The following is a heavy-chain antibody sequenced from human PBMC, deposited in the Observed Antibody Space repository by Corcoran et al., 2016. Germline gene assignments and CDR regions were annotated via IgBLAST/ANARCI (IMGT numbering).Heavy chain of an antibody. CDR3: AGGSAYYDLWSGYRHYGRDV. CDR1: GGTFSSYA. J-gene: IGHJ6*02. Sequence: QVQLVQSGAEVKKPGSSVKVSCKASGGTFSSYAISWVRQAPGQGLEWMGGIIPIFGTTNYAKKFQGRVTIIADESTRTAYMELSSLRSEDTDVYYCAGGSAYYDLWSGYRHYGRDVWGQGTMVTVSS. CDR2: IIPIFGTT. D-gene: IGHD3-3*01. V-gene: IGHV1-69*01.